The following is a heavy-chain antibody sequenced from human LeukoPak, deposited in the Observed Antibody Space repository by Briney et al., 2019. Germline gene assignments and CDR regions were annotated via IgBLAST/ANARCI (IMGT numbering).Heavy chain of an antibody. V-gene: IGHV2-5*01. D-gene: IGHD3-22*01. CDR2: IYWNDDK. Sequence: SGPTLVNPTQTLTLTCTFSGFSLSTSGVGVGWIRQPPGKALEWLALIYWNDDKRYSPSLNSRLTITMDTSKNQVVLTMTNMDPVDTATYCCAHLNYYDSSGYSAAYDYWGQGTLVTVSS. J-gene: IGHJ4*02. CDR1: GFSLSTSGVG. CDR3: AHLNYYDSSGYSAAYDY.